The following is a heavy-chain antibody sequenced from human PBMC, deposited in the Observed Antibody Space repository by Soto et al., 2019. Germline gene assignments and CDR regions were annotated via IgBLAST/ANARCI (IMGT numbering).Heavy chain of an antibody. CDR2: ISGSGGSGENT. Sequence: VQLLESGGGLVQPGGSLRLSCAASGFTFRNFAMSWVRQVPGKGLEWVSAISGSGGSGENTYYAASVKGRFTISRDNSKNTLYLQMSGLRPEDTALYYCAKDKALGGGRCFSDWGQGTLVTVSS. CDR1: GFTFRNFA. V-gene: IGHV3-23*01. J-gene: IGHJ4*02. D-gene: IGHD2-15*01. CDR3: AKDKALGGGRCFSD.